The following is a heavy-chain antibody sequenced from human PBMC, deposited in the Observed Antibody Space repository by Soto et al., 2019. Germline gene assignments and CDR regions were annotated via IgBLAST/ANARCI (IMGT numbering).Heavy chain of an antibody. D-gene: IGHD3-10*01. CDR1: GYTFTSYG. Sequence: EASVKVSCKASGYTFTSYGISWVRQAPGQGLEWMGWISAYNGNTNYAQKLQGRVTMTTDTSTSTAYMELRSLRSDDTAVYYCARSPTVTWFSGAYYFDYWGQGTLVTVSS. CDR2: ISAYNGNT. V-gene: IGHV1-18*01. J-gene: IGHJ4*02. CDR3: ARSPTVTWFSGAYYFDY.